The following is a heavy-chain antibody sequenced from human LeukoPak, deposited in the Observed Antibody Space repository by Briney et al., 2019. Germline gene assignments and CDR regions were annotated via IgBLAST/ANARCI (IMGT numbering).Heavy chain of an antibody. CDR2: LAVGSGNT. CDR1: GFSFSSSS. V-gene: IGHV1-58*02. D-gene: IGHD3-22*01. CDR3: AAVFGSSYYYYFDY. J-gene: IGHJ4*02. Sequence: ASVKVSCKASGFSFSSSSMQWVRQARGQRLEWIGWLAVGSGNTNYAQKFQGRVTITRDMSTSTAYMELSSLRSEDTALYYCAAVFGSSYYYYFDYWGQGSLVTVSS.